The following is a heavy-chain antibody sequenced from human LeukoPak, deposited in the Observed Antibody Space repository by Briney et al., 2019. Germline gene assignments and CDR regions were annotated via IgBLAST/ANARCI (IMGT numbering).Heavy chain of an antibody. V-gene: IGHV1-2*02. CDR1: GYTFTSYD. Sequence: AASVTVSCKASGYTFTSYDINWVRQATGQGPEWMGWFNTNSGDANYAQRFPGRVTMTRVTSISTAYMEMKGLTIEDTAVYYCARDKGSGMLPFDYWGQGTRVTVSS. CDR2: FNTNSGDA. D-gene: IGHD1-1*01. J-gene: IGHJ4*02. CDR3: ARDKGSGMLPFDY.